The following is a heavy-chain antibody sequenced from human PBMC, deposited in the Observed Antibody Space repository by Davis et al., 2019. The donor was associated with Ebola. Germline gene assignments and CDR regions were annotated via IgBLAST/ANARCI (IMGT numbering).Heavy chain of an antibody. D-gene: IGHD3-10*01. J-gene: IGHJ3*02. Sequence: PGGSLRLSCAASGFTFTRFPMHWVRQAPGKGLEWVANIKQDGSEKFHVGSGRFTISRDNAKNSLFLQVNSLRVEDTAVYYCARGRAPHFRGGEAFDIWGQGTMVTVSS. CDR1: GFTFTRFP. CDR3: ARGRAPHFRGGEAFDI. CDR2: IKQDGSEK. V-gene: IGHV3-7*03.